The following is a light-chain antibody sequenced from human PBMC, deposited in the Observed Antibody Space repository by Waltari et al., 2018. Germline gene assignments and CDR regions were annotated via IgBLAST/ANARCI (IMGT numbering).Light chain of an antibody. V-gene: IGKV1-33*01. CDR1: QDIRNY. Sequence: DIQMTQSPSSLSASVGDRVAITCQASQDIRNYLSWYQQKPGKAPKLLIYNASILETGVPSTFSGSGSGIDFTFTISSLQPEDIGTYYCQQYDELPLTVGGGTKVEIK. J-gene: IGKJ4*01. CDR3: QQYDELPLT. CDR2: NAS.